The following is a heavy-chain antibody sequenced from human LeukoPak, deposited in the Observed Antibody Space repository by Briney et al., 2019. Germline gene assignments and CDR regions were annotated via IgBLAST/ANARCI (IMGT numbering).Heavy chain of an antibody. D-gene: IGHD6-19*01. CDR1: GFTFSDYY. J-gene: IGHJ4*02. V-gene: IGHV3-11*01. CDR2: ISSSGSTI. Sequence: PGGSLRLSCAASGFTFSDYYMSWIRQAPGKGLEWVSYISSSGSTIYYADSVKGRFTISRDNAKNSLYLQMNSLRAEDTALYYCARLAVAGPRGNFDYWGQGTLVTVSS. CDR3: ARLAVAGPRGNFDY.